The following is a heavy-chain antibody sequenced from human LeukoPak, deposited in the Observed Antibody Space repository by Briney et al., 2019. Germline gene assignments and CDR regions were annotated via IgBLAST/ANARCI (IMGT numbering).Heavy chain of an antibody. Sequence: ASVKVSCKASGHTFTTYDIIWVRQATGQGLEWMGWMNPNSGNTGYAQKFQGRVTMTRDTSISTAYMELSSLRSEDTAVYFCARETTIPPYYFDYWGLGTPVIVSP. CDR3: ARETTIPPYYFDY. CDR2: MNPNSGNT. CDR1: GHTFTTYD. D-gene: IGHD3-9*01. J-gene: IGHJ4*02. V-gene: IGHV1-8*01.